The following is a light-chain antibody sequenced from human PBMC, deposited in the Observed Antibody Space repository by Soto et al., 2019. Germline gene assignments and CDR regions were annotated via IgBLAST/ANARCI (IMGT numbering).Light chain of an antibody. CDR2: DAS. V-gene: IGKV1-33*01. CDR1: QDISNY. J-gene: IGKJ3*01. Sequence: DIQMTQSPSSLSASVGDRVTITCQASQDISNYLTWYQQKQGKAPKLLIYDASNLETGVPSRFSGSGSGTDFTFTISSLQPEDIATYYCQQYDNLLTFGPGTKVDIK. CDR3: QQYDNLLT.